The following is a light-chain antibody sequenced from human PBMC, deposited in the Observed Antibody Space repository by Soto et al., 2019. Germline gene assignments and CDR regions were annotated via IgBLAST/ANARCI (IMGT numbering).Light chain of an antibody. CDR2: DVS. Sequence: QSVLTQPRAVSGSPGQSVTISCTGTINDVGGYTYVSWYQQHPGKAPKLMIFDVSKRPSGVPDRFSGSKSGNTASLTISGLQAEDEADYYCCSYAGGPWVFGAGTQLTVL. J-gene: IGLJ3*02. CDR3: CSYAGGPWV. V-gene: IGLV2-11*01. CDR1: INDVGGYTY.